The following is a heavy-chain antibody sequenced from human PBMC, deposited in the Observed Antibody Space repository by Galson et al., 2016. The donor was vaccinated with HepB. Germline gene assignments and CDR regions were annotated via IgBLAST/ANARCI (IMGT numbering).Heavy chain of an antibody. CDR2: ISYDGSNK. Sequence: SLRLSCAVSGFTFSNYAMSWARQAPGKGLEWVAVISYDGSNKYYADSVKGRFTISRDKSKNTLYLQMNSLRPEDTAVYYCARDADYYDSSGDYYPGYHYYMDVWGKGTTVTVSS. CDR1: GFTFSNYA. J-gene: IGHJ6*03. D-gene: IGHD3-22*01. V-gene: IGHV3-30-3*01. CDR3: ARDADYYDSSGDYYPGYHYYMDV.